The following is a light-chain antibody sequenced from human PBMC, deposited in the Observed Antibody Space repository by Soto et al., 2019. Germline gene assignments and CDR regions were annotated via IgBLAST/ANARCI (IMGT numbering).Light chain of an antibody. J-gene: IGKJ1*01. V-gene: IGKV3-15*01. CDR1: QSVSSN. CDR3: QQSNNWPPST. Sequence: EIVMTQSPATLSVSPGERATLSCRASQSVSSNLAWYQQKPGQAPRLLIYRASTRATGIPPRFSGSGSGTEFTLTISSLQSEDFAVYYCQQSNNWPPSTFGQGTKVAIK. CDR2: RAS.